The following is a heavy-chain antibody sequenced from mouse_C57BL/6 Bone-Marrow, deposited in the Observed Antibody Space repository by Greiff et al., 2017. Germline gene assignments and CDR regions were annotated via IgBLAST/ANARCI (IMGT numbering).Heavy chain of an antibody. CDR2: IYPGSGST. J-gene: IGHJ4*01. CDR1: GYTFTSYW. CDR3: ATPLAYYSNPYYAMDY. D-gene: IGHD2-5*01. V-gene: IGHV1-55*01. Sequence: VQLQQPGAELVKPGASVKMSCKASGYTFTSYWITWVKQRPGQGLEWIGDIYPGSGSTNYNEKFKSKATLTVDTSSSTAYMQLSSLTSEDSAVYYGATPLAYYSNPYYAMDYWGQGTSVTVSS.